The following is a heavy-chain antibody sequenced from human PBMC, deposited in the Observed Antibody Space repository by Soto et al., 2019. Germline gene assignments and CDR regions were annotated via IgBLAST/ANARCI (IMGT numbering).Heavy chain of an antibody. CDR3: ATDFRWERDTDY. J-gene: IGHJ4*02. CDR1: GFTFSHAW. D-gene: IGHD1-26*01. V-gene: IGHV3-15*01. Sequence: EVQLVESGGGLVKPGGSLRLSCAVSGFTFSHAWLSWVRHAPGKGLEWIGRIKSETDGGTTDYAAPVKGRFTISRDDSKNTLYLQMNSLKTEDTAVYYCATDFRWERDTDYWGQGTLVTVSS. CDR2: IKSETDGGTT.